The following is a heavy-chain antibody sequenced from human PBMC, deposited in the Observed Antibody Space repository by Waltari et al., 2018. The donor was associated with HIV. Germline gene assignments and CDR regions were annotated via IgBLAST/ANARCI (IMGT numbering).Heavy chain of an antibody. CDR3: ARDLYYYDSSGYHGRFDY. CDR1: GFTFSSYG. D-gene: IGHD3-22*01. J-gene: IGHJ4*02. Sequence: QVQLVESGGGVVQPGRSLRLSCAASGFTFSSYGMHWVRQAPGKGLEWVAVIWYDGSNKYYADSVKGRFTISRDNSKNTLYLQMNSLRAEDTAVYYCARDLYYYDSSGYHGRFDYWGQGTLVTVSS. CDR2: IWYDGSNK. V-gene: IGHV3-33*01.